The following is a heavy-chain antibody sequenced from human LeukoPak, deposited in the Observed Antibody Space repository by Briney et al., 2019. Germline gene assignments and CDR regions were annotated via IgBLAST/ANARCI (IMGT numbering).Heavy chain of an antibody. CDR1: GGSISSYY. J-gene: IGHJ4*02. Sequence: SSETLSLTCTVSGGSISSYYWSWIRQPPGKGLEWIGYIYYSGSTNYNPSLKSRVTISVDTSKNQFSLKLSSVTAADTAVYYCARAISHGYGDLDFDYWGQGTLVTVSS. D-gene: IGHD4-17*01. V-gene: IGHV4-59*08. CDR3: ARAISHGYGDLDFDY. CDR2: IYYSGST.